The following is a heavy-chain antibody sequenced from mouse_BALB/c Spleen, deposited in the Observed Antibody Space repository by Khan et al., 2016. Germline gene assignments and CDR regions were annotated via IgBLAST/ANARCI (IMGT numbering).Heavy chain of an antibody. J-gene: IGHJ4*01. CDR3: ARDDNYENAMDY. V-gene: IGHV14-3*02. CDR1: GFNIKDTY. Sequence: IQLVQSGAELVKPGASVKLSCTASGFNIKDTYMHWVKQRPEQGLEWIGRIDPANGNTKYDPKFQGKATITADTSSNTAYLQLSSLTSEDTAVYYCARDDNYENAMDYWGQGTSVTVSS. D-gene: IGHD2-1*01. CDR2: IDPANGNT.